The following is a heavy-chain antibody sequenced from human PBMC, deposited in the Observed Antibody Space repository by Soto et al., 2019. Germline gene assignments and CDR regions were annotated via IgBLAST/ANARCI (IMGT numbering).Heavy chain of an antibody. J-gene: IGHJ4*02. Sequence: EVQLVESGGGLIQPGRSLRLSCAASGFTFDDHAMHWDRQAPGMDLEWVSGISWNSDTIGYADSVKGRFTVSRDNAKSSLYLQMNSLRAEDTALYYCAKAGNAYYYGAGSYGVFDYWGQGTLVTVSS. CDR3: AKAGNAYYYGAGSYGVFDY. V-gene: IGHV3-9*01. CDR1: GFTFDDHA. D-gene: IGHD3-10*01. CDR2: ISWNSDTI.